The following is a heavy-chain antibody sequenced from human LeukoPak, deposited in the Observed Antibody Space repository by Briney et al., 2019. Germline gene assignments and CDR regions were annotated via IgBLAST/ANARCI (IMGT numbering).Heavy chain of an antibody. V-gene: IGHV4-59*01. D-gene: IGHD6-19*01. J-gene: IGHJ4*02. CDR3: AREISGWYDY. CDR2: IYYSGSN. Sequence: SETLSLTCTVSGGSISSYYWSWIRQPPGKGLEWIGYIYYSGSNNYNPSLKSRVTISVDTSKNQFSLKLSSVTAADTAVYYCAREISGWYDYWGQGTLVAVSS. CDR1: GGSISSYY.